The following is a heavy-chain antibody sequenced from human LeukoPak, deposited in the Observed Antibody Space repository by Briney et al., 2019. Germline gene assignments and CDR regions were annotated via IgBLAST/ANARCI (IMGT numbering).Heavy chain of an antibody. Sequence: GASVKVSCKASGYTFTSYYMHWVRQAPGQGLEWMGIINPSGGSTSYAQKFQGRVTMTRDTSTSTVYMELGSLRSEDTAVYYCARDRGAVAGTRGDNWFDPWGQGSLVTVSS. CDR3: ARDRGAVAGTRGDNWFDP. V-gene: IGHV1-46*01. J-gene: IGHJ5*02. CDR2: INPSGGST. D-gene: IGHD6-19*01. CDR1: GYTFTSYY.